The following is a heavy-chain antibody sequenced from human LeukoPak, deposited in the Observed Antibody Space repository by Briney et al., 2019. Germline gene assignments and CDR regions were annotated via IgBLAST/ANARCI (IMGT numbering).Heavy chain of an antibody. Sequence: SETLSLTCTVSGGSISSYYWSWIRQPPGKGLEWIGYIYYSGSTNYNPSLKSRVTISVDTSKNQFSLRLSSVTAADTAVYYCATRPDIAAAGPGWFDPWGQGTLVTVSS. J-gene: IGHJ5*02. D-gene: IGHD6-13*01. CDR2: IYYSGST. CDR1: GGSISSYY. V-gene: IGHV4-59*12. CDR3: ATRPDIAAAGPGWFDP.